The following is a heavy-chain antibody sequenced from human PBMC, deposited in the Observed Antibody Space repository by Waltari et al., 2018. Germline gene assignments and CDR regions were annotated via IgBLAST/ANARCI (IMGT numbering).Heavy chain of an antibody. CDR2: ISSSSSYI. Sequence: EVQLVESGGGLVKPGGSLRLSCAASGFTFSSYSMNWVRQAPGKGLEWVSSISSSSSYIYYADSVKGRFTISRDNAKNSLYLQMNSLRAEDTAVYYCARDPNGDYLLDYWGQGTLVTVSS. J-gene: IGHJ4*02. D-gene: IGHD4-17*01. V-gene: IGHV3-21*01. CDR1: GFTFSSYS. CDR3: ARDPNGDYLLDY.